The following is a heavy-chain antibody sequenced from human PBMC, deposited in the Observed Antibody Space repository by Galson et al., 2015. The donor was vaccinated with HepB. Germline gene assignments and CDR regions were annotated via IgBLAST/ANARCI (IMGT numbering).Heavy chain of an antibody. Sequence: SLRLSCAASGFTFSSYAMHWVRQAPGKGLEWVAVISYDGSNKYYADSVKGRFTISRDNSKNTLYLQMNSLRAEDTAVYYCARDLPHYGSGYFDYWGQGTLVTVSS. V-gene: IGHV3-30-3*01. CDR3: ARDLPHYGSGYFDY. J-gene: IGHJ4*02. CDR1: GFTFSSYA. D-gene: IGHD3-10*01. CDR2: ISYDGSNK.